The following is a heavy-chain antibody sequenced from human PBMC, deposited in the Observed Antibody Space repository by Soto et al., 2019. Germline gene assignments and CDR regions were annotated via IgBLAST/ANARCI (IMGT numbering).Heavy chain of an antibody. CDR3: TRANWYSEY. J-gene: IGHJ4*02. CDR2: IYYNGNT. Sequence: QVQLQESGPGLVKPSETLSLTCSVSGGSISNHYWSWIRQPPGKGLEWIGYIYYNGNTNYNPSLKSRVPMSVDTPRNQISLKLTTVTAADTAVYYCTRANWYSEYWGQGTLVTVSS. D-gene: IGHD1-1*01. V-gene: IGHV4-59*11. CDR1: GGSISNHY.